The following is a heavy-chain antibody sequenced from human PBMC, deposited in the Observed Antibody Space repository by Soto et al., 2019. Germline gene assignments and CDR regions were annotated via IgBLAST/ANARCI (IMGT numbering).Heavy chain of an antibody. Sequence: QVQLVQSGAEVKKPGASVKVSCKASGYTFTSYGISWVRQAPGQGLEWMGWISAYNGNTNYAQKLQGRVTMTTDTXTXXAYMELRSLRADDTAVYYCARARGLGWFGELWLEYWGQGTLVTVSS. CDR3: ARARGLGWFGELWLEY. V-gene: IGHV1-18*01. J-gene: IGHJ4*02. D-gene: IGHD3-10*01. CDR2: ISAYNGNT. CDR1: GYTFTSYG.